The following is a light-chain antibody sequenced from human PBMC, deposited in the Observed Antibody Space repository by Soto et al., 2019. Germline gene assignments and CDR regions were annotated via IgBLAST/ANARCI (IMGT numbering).Light chain of an antibody. Sequence: DIQMTQSPSTLSASVEDRVTITCRASQSISTWLAWYQQKPGKAPKLLIYKASSLEAGVPSRFSGSGSGTEFNITISSLQPDDFATYYCQQYNTYPLTFGGGTTVEIK. CDR2: KAS. V-gene: IGKV1-5*03. CDR1: QSISTW. CDR3: QQYNTYPLT. J-gene: IGKJ4*01.